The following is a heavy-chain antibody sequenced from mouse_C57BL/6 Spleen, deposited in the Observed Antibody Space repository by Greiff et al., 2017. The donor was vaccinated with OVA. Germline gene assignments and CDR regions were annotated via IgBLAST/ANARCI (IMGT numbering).Heavy chain of an antibody. CDR1: GYTFTSYW. J-gene: IGHJ1*03. CDR2: IDPSDSYT. CDR3: ARGDGSSDWYFDV. V-gene: IGHV1-50*01. Sequence: QVQLQQPGAELVKPGASVKLSCKASGYTFTSYWMQWVKQRPGQGLEWIGEIDPSDSYTNYNQKFKGKATLTVDTSSSTAYMQLSSLTSEDSAVYYCARGDGSSDWYFDVWGTGTTVTVSS. D-gene: IGHD1-1*01.